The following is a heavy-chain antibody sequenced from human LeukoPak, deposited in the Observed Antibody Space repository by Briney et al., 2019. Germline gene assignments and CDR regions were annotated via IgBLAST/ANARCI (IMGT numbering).Heavy chain of an antibody. CDR3: ARDGVAAEFDY. J-gene: IGHJ4*02. Sequence: PGGSLRLSCAASGFTFSSYGMHWVRQAPGKGLEWVAVIWYDGSNKYYADSVKGRFTISRDNSKNTLYLQMNSLRAEDTAVYYCARDGVAAEFDYWGQGTLVTVSS. CDR2: IWYDGSNK. CDR1: GFTFSSYG. D-gene: IGHD6-13*01. V-gene: IGHV3-33*01.